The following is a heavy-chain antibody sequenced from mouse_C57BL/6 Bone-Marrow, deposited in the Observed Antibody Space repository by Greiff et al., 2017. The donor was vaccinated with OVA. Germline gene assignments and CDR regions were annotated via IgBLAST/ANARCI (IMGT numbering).Heavy chain of an antibody. J-gene: IGHJ4*01. CDR3: ALIPYYAMYY. CDR2: IHPNSGST. Sequence: QVQLQQPGAELVKPGASVKLSCKASGYTFTSYWMHWVKQRPGQGLEWIGMIHPNSGSTNYNEKFKSKATLTVDKSSSTAYMQLSSLTSADSAVYYCALIPYYAMYYWGQGTSVTVSS. CDR1: GYTFTSYW. V-gene: IGHV1-64*01.